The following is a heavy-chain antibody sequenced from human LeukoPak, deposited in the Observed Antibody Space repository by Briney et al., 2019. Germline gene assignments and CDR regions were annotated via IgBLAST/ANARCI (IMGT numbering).Heavy chain of an antibody. J-gene: IGHJ4*02. V-gene: IGHV1-2*02. CDR2: INPNSGDT. CDR3: ARGRVGFDF. CDR1: GYTFTDYY. Sequence: ASVKVSCKASGYTFTDYYINWVRQAPGQGLEWMGWINPNSGDTNYAQKFQDRVTMTRSTPISTAYMELSSLTSEDTAVYYCARGRVGFDFWGQGTLVTVSS. D-gene: IGHD1-26*01.